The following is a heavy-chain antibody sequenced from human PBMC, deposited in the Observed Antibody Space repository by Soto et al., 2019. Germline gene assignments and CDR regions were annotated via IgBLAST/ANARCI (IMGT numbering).Heavy chain of an antibody. Sequence: ASVKVSCKASGYTFTGYYMHWVRQAPGQGLEWMGWINPNSGGTNYAQKFQGWVTMSRDTSISTAYMELSRLRSDYTAVYYCARALYYYMDVWGKGTTVTVSS. CDR3: ARALYYYMDV. CDR1: GYTFTGYY. CDR2: INPNSGGT. J-gene: IGHJ6*03. V-gene: IGHV1-2*04.